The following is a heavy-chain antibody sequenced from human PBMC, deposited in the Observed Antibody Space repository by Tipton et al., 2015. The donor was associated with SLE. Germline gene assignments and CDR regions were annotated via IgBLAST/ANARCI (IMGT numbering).Heavy chain of an antibody. CDR1: GYIFSDYY. V-gene: IGHV1-2*02. J-gene: IGHJ4*02. CDR3: ARAAQI. Sequence: QSGPEVKKPGASVKVSCKASGYIFSDYYIHWVRQAPGQGLEWVGWINPNSGDTNYAQKLQGRVTMTRDTSVNTGYMELNSLRSDDTAIYYCARAAQIWGQGTLVTVSS. CDR2: INPNSGDT.